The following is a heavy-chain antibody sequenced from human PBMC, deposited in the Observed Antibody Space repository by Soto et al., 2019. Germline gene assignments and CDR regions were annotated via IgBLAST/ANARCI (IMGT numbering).Heavy chain of an antibody. D-gene: IGHD3-10*01. J-gene: IGHJ5*02. CDR3: ASSMVRGVTWFDP. CDR1: GGSISGGGYY. V-gene: IGHV4-31*03. CDR2: IYYSGST. Sequence: QVQLQESGPGLVKPSQTLSLICTVSGGSISGGGYYWSWIRQHPGKGLEWIGNIYYSGSTSYNPSLKSRGAISADTSKNQFALRLSSVTAADTAVYYCASSMVRGVTWFDPWGQGTLVTVSS.